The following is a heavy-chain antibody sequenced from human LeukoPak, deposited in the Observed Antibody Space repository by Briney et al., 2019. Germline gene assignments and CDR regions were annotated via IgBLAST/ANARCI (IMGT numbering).Heavy chain of an antibody. D-gene: IGHD3-9*01. CDR2: IYPGDSDT. CDR3: ARREGFDWSTLYYFDY. V-gene: IGHV5-51*01. Sequence: GESLKISCKGSGYSFTSYWIGWVRQMPGKGLEWMGIIYPGDSDTRYSPSFQGQVTISVDKSISTAYLQWISLKASDTAVYYCARREGFDWSTLYYFDYWGQGTLVTVSS. CDR1: GYSFTSYW. J-gene: IGHJ4*02.